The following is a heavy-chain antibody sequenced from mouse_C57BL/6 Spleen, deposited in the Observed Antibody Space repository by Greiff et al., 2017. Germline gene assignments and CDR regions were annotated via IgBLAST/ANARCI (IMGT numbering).Heavy chain of an antibody. CDR3: ARDHPYYSEEAWFAY. CDR2: ISYDGSN. CDR1: GYSITSGYY. V-gene: IGHV3-6*01. D-gene: IGHD1-1*01. Sequence: EVKLQESGPGLVKPSQSLSLTCSVTGYSITSGYYWNWIRQFPGNKLEWMGYISYDGSNNYNPSLKNRISINRDTSKNQFFLTLNSVTTEDTATYYGARDHPYYSEEAWFAYRGQGTLVTVSA. J-gene: IGHJ3*01.